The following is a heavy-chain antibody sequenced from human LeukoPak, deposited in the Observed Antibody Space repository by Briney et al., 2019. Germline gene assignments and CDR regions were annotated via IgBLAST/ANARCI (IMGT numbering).Heavy chain of an antibody. J-gene: IGHJ6*03. CDR2: IYYSGST. CDR3: AREGMIVAMPGWYYMDV. Sequence: SETLSLTCTVSGGSISSYYWSWIRQPPGKGLEWIGYIYYSGSTNYNPSLKSRVTISVDTSKNQFSLKLSSVTAADTAVYYCAREGMIVAMPGWYYMDVWGKGTTVTVSS. CDR1: GGSISSYY. D-gene: IGHD3-22*01. V-gene: IGHV4-59*01.